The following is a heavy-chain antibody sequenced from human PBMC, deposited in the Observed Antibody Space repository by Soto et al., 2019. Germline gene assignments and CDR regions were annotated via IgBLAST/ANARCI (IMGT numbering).Heavy chain of an antibody. V-gene: IGHV3-23*01. Sequence: EVQLLESGGGLVQPGGSLRLSCTASGFTFSNYAMSWVRQPPGKGLECVSDIGGSGGNTHYADSVKGRFTISRDNSKNTLYLQMNSLRAEDTAIYYCAKDFRGTIADAFDIWGQGTMVIVSS. D-gene: IGHD1-7*01. CDR1: GFTFSNYA. J-gene: IGHJ3*02. CDR2: IGGSGGNT. CDR3: AKDFRGTIADAFDI.